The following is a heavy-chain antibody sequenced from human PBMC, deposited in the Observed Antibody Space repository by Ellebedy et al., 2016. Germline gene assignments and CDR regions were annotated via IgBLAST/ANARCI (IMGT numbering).Heavy chain of an antibody. V-gene: IGHV1-58*02. CDR2: IVVGSGNT. J-gene: IGHJ6*02. CDR3: AADFVDCSSTSCYDLAGYYYGMDV. D-gene: IGHD2-2*01. CDR1: GFTFTSSA. Sequence: ASVKVSCKASGFTFTSSAMQWVRQARGQRLEWIGWIVVGSGNTNYAQKFQERVTITRDMSTSTAYMEMSSLRSEDTAVYYCAADFVDCSSTSCYDLAGYYYGMDVWGQGTTVTVSS.